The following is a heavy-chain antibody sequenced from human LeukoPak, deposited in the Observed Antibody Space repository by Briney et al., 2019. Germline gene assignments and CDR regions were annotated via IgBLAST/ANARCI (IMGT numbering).Heavy chain of an antibody. D-gene: IGHD5-18*01. CDR2: IYSDGSRT. CDR3: ARSGYSYGFKSYYYYMDV. V-gene: IGHV3-74*01. Sequence: GGSLRLSCAASGFTFSSYWMHWVRQGPGKGLVWVSRIYSDGSRTNNADSVKGRFTISGDNAKNSLYLQMNSLRAEDTAVYYCARSGYSYGFKSYYYYMDVWGKGTTVTVSS. J-gene: IGHJ6*03. CDR1: GFTFSSYW.